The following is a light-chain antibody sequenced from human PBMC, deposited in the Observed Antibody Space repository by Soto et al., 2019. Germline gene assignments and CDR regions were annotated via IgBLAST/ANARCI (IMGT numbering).Light chain of an antibody. CDR1: QSVRSTY. J-gene: IGKJ4*01. CDR2: GVS. Sequence: EIVMTQSPVTLSVFPGERATLSFRASQSVRSTYLAWYQQKPGQAPRLLIFGVSNRAAGIPARFSGSGSGTEFTLTISSLQSEDFAVYYCQQYGDWPLTFGGGTKVDIK. V-gene: IGKV3-15*01. CDR3: QQYGDWPLT.